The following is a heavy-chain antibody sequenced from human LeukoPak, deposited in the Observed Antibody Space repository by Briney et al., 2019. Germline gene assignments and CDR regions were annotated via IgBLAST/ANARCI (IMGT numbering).Heavy chain of an antibody. J-gene: IGHJ4*02. D-gene: IGHD6-13*01. CDR2: ISSSSSCI. Sequence: GGSLRLSCAASGFTFSSYSMNWVRQAPGKGLEWVSSISSSSSCIYYADSVKGRFTISRDNAKNSLYLQMNSLRAEDTAVYYCARDVGGIAAVTFDYWGQGTLVTVSS. CDR1: GFTFSSYS. V-gene: IGHV3-21*01. CDR3: ARDVGGIAAVTFDY.